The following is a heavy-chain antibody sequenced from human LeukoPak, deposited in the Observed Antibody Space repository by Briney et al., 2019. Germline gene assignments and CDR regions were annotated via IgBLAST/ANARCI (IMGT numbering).Heavy chain of an antibody. CDR1: GYTFTSYY. CDR2: INPSGGST. CDR3: ARDLTSELPGINYYYGMDV. J-gene: IGHJ6*02. D-gene: IGHD1-26*01. Sequence: GASVKVSCKASGYTFTSYYMHWVRQAPGQGLESMGIINPSGGSTSYAQKFQGRVTMTRDTSTSTVYMELSSLRSEDTAVYYCARDLTSELPGINYYYGMDVWGQGTTVTVSS. V-gene: IGHV1-46*01.